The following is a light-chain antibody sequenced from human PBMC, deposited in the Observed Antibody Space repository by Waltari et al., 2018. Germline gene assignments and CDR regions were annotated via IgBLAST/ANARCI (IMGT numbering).Light chain of an antibody. V-gene: IGKV3-11*01. CDR3: QQRSDWPHSIT. Sequence: EILLTQSPATLSLSPGERATLPCRASQSVSSYLAWYQQKSGQAPRLLIYDASNRATDIPARFSGSGSGTDFTLTISSLEPDDFAVYYCQQRSDWPHSITFGQGTRLEIK. J-gene: IGKJ5*01. CDR1: QSVSSY. CDR2: DAS.